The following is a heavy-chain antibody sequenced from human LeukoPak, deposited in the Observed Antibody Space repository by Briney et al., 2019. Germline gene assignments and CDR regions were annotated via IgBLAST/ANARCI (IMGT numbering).Heavy chain of an antibody. Sequence: GGSLRLSCAASGFTVSSNYMSWVRQAPGKGLEWVSVIYSGGSTYYADSVKGRFTISRDNSKNTLYLQMNSLRAEDTAVYYCARGSGGYSYGAHFDYWGQGTLVTVSS. V-gene: IGHV3-66*01. D-gene: IGHD5-18*01. CDR3: ARGSGGYSYGAHFDY. CDR1: GFTVSSNY. J-gene: IGHJ4*02. CDR2: IYSGGST.